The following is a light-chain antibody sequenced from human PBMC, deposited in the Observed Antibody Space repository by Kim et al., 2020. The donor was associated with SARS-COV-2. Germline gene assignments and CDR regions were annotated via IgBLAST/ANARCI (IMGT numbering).Light chain of an antibody. CDR2: GAS. J-gene: IGKJ1*01. V-gene: IGKV3-20*01. CDR1: QSVSSSN. CDR3: QHYGSSPPRT. Sequence: SPGARATRSRSARQSVSSSNLAWYQQKRGQAPRLLIYGASSRATGIPDRCSGSGSGTDFTLTISRMEPEDFAVYYCQHYGSSPPRTFGQGTKLEI.